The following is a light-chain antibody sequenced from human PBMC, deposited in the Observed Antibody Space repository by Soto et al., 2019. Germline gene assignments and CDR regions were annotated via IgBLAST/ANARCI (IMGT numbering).Light chain of an antibody. V-gene: IGLV2-14*01. J-gene: IGLJ2*01. CDR3: SSYTTSSSTLVV. CDR2: EVS. CDR1: SSDIGGYNY. Sequence: QSVLTQPASVSGSPGQSITISCTGTSSDIGGYNYVSWYQQHPDKAPKLMIYEVSNRPSGVSNRFSGSKSGNTASLTISGIPAEDEAGYYCSSYTTSSSTLVVFGGGTQLTVL.